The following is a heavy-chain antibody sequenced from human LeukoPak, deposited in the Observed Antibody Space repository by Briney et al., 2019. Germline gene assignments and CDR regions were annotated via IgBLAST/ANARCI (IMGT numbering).Heavy chain of an antibody. CDR3: ARGGTPGYSTGWIDY. D-gene: IGHD6-19*01. CDR2: LYRGGST. J-gene: IGHJ4*02. Sequence: AGGSLRLSCAASGFTVSSNYMRWVRQAPGKGLEWVSVLYRGGSTYYAASVKGRFTISRDNSKDTLYLQMNSLRGEDTAVYYCARGGTPGYSTGWIDYWGQGTLVTVSS. V-gene: IGHV3-53*05. CDR1: GFTVSSNY.